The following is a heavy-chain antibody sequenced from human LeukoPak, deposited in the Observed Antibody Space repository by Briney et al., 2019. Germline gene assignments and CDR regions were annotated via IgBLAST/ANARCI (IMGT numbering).Heavy chain of an antibody. Sequence: SETLSLTCTVSGGSISSGGYYWIWIPQPPGKGLEWIGYIYHSGSTYYNPSLKSRVTISVDRSKNQYSLKLSSVTAADTAVYYCARGQIGYCSSTSCSSGFDPWGQGTLVTVSS. D-gene: IGHD2-2*01. J-gene: IGHJ5*02. CDR1: GGSISSGGYY. CDR3: ARGQIGYCSSTSCSSGFDP. V-gene: IGHV4-30-2*01. CDR2: IYHSGST.